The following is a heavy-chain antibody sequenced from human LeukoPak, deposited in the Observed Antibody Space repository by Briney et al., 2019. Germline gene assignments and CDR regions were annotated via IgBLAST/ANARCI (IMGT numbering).Heavy chain of an antibody. V-gene: IGHV3-20*04. CDR1: GFTFDDYG. Sequence: GGSLRLSCAASGFTFDDYGMSWVRQAPGKGLEWVSGINWNGGSTGYADSVKGRFTISRDNAKNSLYLQMNSLRAEDTALYYCAKDISSSWYWYFDLWGRGTLVTVSS. J-gene: IGHJ2*01. D-gene: IGHD6-13*01. CDR3: AKDISSSWYWYFDL. CDR2: INWNGGST.